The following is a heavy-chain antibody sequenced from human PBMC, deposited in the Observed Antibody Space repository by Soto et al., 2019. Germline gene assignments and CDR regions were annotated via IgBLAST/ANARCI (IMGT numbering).Heavy chain of an antibody. Sequence: QVQLQESGPGLVKPSGTLSLTCAVSGGSISSSNWWSWVRQPPGKGLEWIGEIYHSGSTNYNPSLKRRVTISVDNAKNEFSLKLSSVTAADTAVYYCARAYDYSSTWFDPWGQGTLVTVSS. CDR2: IYHSGST. V-gene: IGHV4-4*02. CDR3: ARAYDYSSTWFDP. J-gene: IGHJ5*02. CDR1: GGSISSSNW. D-gene: IGHD4-4*01.